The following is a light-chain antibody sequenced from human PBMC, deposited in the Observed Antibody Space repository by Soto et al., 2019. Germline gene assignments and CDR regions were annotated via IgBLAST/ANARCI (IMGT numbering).Light chain of an antibody. CDR1: QSISSY. J-gene: IGKJ1*01. CDR2: AAS. CDR3: QQSYSTLWT. V-gene: IGKV1-39*01. Sequence: DIQMTQSPSSLSASVGDRVTITCRASQSISSYLNWYQQKPGKAPKLLIYAASSLQSGVPSRFSGSGSGTDLTLTISSQQPEDFATYYCQQSYSTLWTFGQGTKVEIK.